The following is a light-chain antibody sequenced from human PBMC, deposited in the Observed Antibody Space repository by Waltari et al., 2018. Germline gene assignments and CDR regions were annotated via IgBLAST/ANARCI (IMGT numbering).Light chain of an antibody. Sequence: DIQMTQSPSSLSASVGDRVTITCQASQDISNYLNWYQQKPGKAPKLLIYDASNLETGVPSRFSGSGSGTHFTFTISSLQPEDIATYYCQQYDNLPRTFGQGTKEEIK. J-gene: IGKJ1*01. CDR1: QDISNY. CDR2: DAS. V-gene: IGKV1-33*01. CDR3: QQYDNLPRT.